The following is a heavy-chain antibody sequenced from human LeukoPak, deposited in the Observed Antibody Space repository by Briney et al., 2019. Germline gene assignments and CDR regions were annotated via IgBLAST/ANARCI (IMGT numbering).Heavy chain of an antibody. CDR1: GGSISSYY. D-gene: IGHD2-2*01. Sequence: SETLSLTCTVSGGSISSYYWSWIWQPAGKGLEWIGRIYTSGSTNYNPSLKSRVTMSVDTSKNQFSLKLSSVTAADTAVYYCARGGTALGYCSSTSCRYYYYGMDVWGQGTTVTVSS. CDR2: IYTSGST. CDR3: ARGGTALGYCSSTSCRYYYYGMDV. J-gene: IGHJ6*02. V-gene: IGHV4-4*07.